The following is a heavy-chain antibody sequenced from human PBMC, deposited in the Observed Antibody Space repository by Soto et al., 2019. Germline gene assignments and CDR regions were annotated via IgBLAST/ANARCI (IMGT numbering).Heavy chain of an antibody. D-gene: IGHD2-15*01. CDR3: ARSTFWDCSGGSCYFRY. V-gene: IGHV5-51*01. CDR2: IYPGDSDT. CDR1: GYSFTSYW. Sequence: PGESLKISCKGSGYSFTSYWIGWVRQMPGKGLEWMGIIYPGDSDTRYSPSFQGQVTISADKSISTAYLQWSSLKASDTAMYYCARSTFWDCSGGSCYFRYWGQGTLVTVSS. J-gene: IGHJ4*02.